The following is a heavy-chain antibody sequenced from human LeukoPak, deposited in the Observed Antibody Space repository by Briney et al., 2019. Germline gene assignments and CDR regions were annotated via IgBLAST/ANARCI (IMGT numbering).Heavy chain of an antibody. J-gene: IGHJ4*02. CDR1: GFTFSSYA. Sequence: GRSLRLSCAAPGFTFSSYAMHWVRQAPGKGLEWVAVISYDGSNKYYADSVKGRFTISRDNSKNTLYLQMNSLRAEDTAVYYCARDGSDWGQGTLVTVSS. CDR3: ARDGSD. V-gene: IGHV3-30-3*01. D-gene: IGHD3-10*01. CDR2: ISYDGSNK.